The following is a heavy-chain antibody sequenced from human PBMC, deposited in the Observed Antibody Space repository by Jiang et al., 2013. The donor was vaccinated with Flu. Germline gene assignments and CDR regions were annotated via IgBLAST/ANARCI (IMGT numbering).Heavy chain of an antibody. J-gene: IGHJ4*02. CDR1: GYSISSGYF. CDR3: ARVSLVVVAATHFDY. V-gene: IGHV4-38-2*02. CDR2: IFHSGST. D-gene: IGHD2-15*01. Sequence: VSGYSISSGYFWGWIRQPPGKGLEWVGSIFHSGSTYYNLSLKSRVTISVDTSKNQFSLKLSSVTAADTAVYYCARVSLVVVAATHFDYWGQGTLVTVSS.